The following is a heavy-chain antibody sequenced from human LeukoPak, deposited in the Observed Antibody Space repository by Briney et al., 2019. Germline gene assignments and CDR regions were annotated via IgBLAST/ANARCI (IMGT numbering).Heavy chain of an antibody. D-gene: IGHD6-6*01. CDR2: IFYSGST. Sequence: SETLSLTYTVSGGSISHYYWSWIRQPPGKGLQWIGYIFYSGSTNYNPSLKSRVTISVDTSKNQFSLKLNSVTAADTAVYYCASAYSSSSALRYWGQGTLVTVSS. CDR3: ASAYSSSSALRY. V-gene: IGHV4-59*01. CDR1: GGSISHYY. J-gene: IGHJ4*02.